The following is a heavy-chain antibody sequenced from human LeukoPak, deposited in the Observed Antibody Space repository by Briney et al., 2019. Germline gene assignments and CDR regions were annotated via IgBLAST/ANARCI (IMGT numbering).Heavy chain of an antibody. D-gene: IGHD5-18*01. J-gene: IGHJ4*02. CDR2: ISYDGSSK. CDR1: GFTFSSYA. Sequence: GGSLRLSCAASGFTFSSYAMHWVRQAPGKGLEWVAVISYDGSSKYYADSVKGRFTISRDNSKNTLYLQMNSLRAEDTAVYYCASRGYSYGYGDYWGQGTLVTVSS. V-gene: IGHV3-30-3*01. CDR3: ASRGYSYGYGDY.